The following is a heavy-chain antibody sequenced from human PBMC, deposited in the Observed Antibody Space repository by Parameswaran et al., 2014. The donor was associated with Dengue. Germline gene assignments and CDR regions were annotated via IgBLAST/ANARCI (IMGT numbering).Heavy chain of an antibody. CDR3: ARVVGRAFDI. J-gene: IGHJ3*02. CDR2: IKQDGSEK. D-gene: IGHD1-26*01. V-gene: IGHV3-7*04. Sequence: VRQAPGKGLEWVANIKQDGSEKYYVDSVKGRITISRDNAKNSLYLQMNSLRAEDTAVYYCARVVGRAFDIWGQGTMVTVSS.